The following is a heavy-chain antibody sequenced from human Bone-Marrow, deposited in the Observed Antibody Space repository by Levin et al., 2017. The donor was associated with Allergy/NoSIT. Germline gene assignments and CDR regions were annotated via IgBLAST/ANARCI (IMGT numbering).Heavy chain of an antibody. J-gene: IGHJ5*02. CDR2: ISYDGSNK. D-gene: IGHD3-22*01. V-gene: IGHV3-30*18. CDR1: GFTFSSYG. CDR3: AKEGNYYDSSGYLTLNWFDP. Sequence: TGGSLRLSCAASGFTFSSYGMHWVRQAPGKGLEWVAVISYDGSNKYYADSVKGRFTISRDNSKNTLYLQMNSLRAEDTAVYYCAKEGNYYDSSGYLTLNWFDPWGQGTLVTVSS.